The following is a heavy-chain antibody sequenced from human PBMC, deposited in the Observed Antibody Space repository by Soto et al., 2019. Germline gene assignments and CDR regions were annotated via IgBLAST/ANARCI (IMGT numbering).Heavy chain of an antibody. D-gene: IGHD3-3*01. J-gene: IGHJ4*02. CDR3: ARDSEDFWSGYYTGGDY. CDR1: GFTFSSYS. Sequence: GGSLRLSCAASGFTFSSYSMNWVRQAPGKGLEWVSSISSSSSYIYYADSVKGRFTISRDNAKNSLYLQMNSLRAEDTAVYYCARDSEDFWSGYYTGGDYWGQGTLVTVSS. CDR2: ISSSSSYI. V-gene: IGHV3-21*01.